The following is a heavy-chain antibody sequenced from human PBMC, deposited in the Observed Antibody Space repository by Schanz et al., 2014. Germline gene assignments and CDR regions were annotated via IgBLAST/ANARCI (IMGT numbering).Heavy chain of an antibody. CDR1: GGSINRNNYH. V-gene: IGHV4-39*01. CDR3: GMLPGARDY. D-gene: IGHD3-10*02. J-gene: IGHJ4*02. Sequence: QLQLHASGPGLVRPSDTLSLTCSGSGGSINRNNYHWGWIRQSPGRGLEWLGTIQHTGTTSYNPSLNGRVPFPVALSKTVFSLILTSVTAADTAVYFCGMLPGARDYWGQGIVVTVSS. CDR2: IQHTGTT.